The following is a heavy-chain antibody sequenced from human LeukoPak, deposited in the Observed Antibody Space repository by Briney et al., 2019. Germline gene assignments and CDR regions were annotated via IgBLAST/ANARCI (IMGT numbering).Heavy chain of an antibody. CDR2: IYSGGST. D-gene: IGHD3-3*01. CDR1: GFSVTNNY. Sequence: GGSLRLSCAVSGFSVTNNYMSWVRQAPGKGLEWVSVIYSGGSTYYADSVKGRFTISRDDSKNTLYLQMNSLRAEDTAVYYCARDYDEYSFDYWGQGTLVTVSS. V-gene: IGHV3-66*01. J-gene: IGHJ4*02. CDR3: ARDYDEYSFDY.